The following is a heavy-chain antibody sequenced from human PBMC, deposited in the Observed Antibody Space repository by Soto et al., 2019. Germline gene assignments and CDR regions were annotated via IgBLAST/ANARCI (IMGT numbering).Heavy chain of an antibody. CDR3: ARDNGVVVVTDNWFDP. Sequence: TSETLSLTCTVSGGSIGSYYWSWIRQPPGKGLEWIGYIYYSGSTNYNPSLKSRVTISVDTSKNQFSLKLSSVTAADTAVYYCARDNGVVVVTDNWFDPWGQGTLVTVSS. CDR1: GGSIGSYY. D-gene: IGHD2-21*02. J-gene: IGHJ5*02. V-gene: IGHV4-59*01. CDR2: IYYSGST.